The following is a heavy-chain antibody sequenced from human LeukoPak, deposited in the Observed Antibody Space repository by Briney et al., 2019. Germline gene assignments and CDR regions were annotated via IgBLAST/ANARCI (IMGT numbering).Heavy chain of an antibody. CDR2: IYYSEST. V-gene: IGHV4-59*01. D-gene: IGHD3-22*01. CDR3: AHHYYYDGSAYSSRDALDI. Sequence: KTSETLSLTCTVSGGSISSYYWSWIRQPPGKGLEWIGFIYYSESTNYNPSLKSRVTISVDTSKNQFSLKLSSVTAADTAVYYCAHHYYYDGSAYSSRDALDIWGQGTMVTVSS. CDR1: GGSISSYY. J-gene: IGHJ3*02.